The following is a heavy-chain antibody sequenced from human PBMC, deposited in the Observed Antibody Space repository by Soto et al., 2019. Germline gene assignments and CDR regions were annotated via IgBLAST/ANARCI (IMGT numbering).Heavy chain of an antibody. CDR1: GGVFSTFV. J-gene: IGHJ5*02. Sequence: QVQLVQSGPEVKKPGSSVNVSCKTSGGVFSTFVITWVRQAPGQGLEWMGQIVPIFGSVKYAQKFQGRVTLTADKGTRTAFMELSGLRFEATAVYYCVREGSHHSGNSGPWFDPLGQGALVTVSS. CDR2: IVPIFGSV. V-gene: IGHV1-69*06. D-gene: IGHD3-22*01. CDR3: VREGSHHSGNSGPWFDP.